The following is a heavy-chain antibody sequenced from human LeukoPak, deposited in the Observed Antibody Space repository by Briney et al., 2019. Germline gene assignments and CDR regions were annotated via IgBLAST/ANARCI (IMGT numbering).Heavy chain of an antibody. CDR1: GYTFTSYG. J-gene: IGHJ5*02. Sequence: ASVKVSCKASGYTFTSYGISWVRQAPGQGLEWMGWISAYNGNTNYAQKLQGRVTMTTDTSTSTAYMELRSLRSDDTAVYYCARESTSWTANWFDPWGQGTLVTASS. CDR2: ISAYNGNT. D-gene: IGHD6-13*01. V-gene: IGHV1-18*01. CDR3: ARESTSWTANWFDP.